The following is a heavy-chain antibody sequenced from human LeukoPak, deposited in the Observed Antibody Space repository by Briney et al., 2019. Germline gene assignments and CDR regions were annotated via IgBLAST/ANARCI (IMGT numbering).Heavy chain of an antibody. CDR3: ARGGPAPHRITLIVVASSTDAFDI. CDR2: ISAYNGDT. CDR1: GYTFTSYG. V-gene: IGHV1-18*01. D-gene: IGHD3-22*01. J-gene: IGHJ3*02. Sequence: ASVKVSCKASGYTFTSYGISWVRQAPGQGLEWMGWISAYNGDTNYAQKLLGRVTMTTDTSTSTAYMELRSLRSDDTAVYYCARGGPAPHRITLIVVASSTDAFDIWGQGTMVTVSS.